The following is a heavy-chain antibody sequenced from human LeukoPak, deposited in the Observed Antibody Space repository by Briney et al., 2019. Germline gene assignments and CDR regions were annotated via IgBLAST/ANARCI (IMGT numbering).Heavy chain of an antibody. D-gene: IGHD5-18*01. CDR2: IYSGGST. Sequence: PGGSLRLSCAASGFTVSSNYMSWVRQAPGKGLEWVSVIYSGGSTYYADSVKGRFTISRDNSKNTLYLQMNSLRAEDTAVYYCARARGFGYGLNCFDSWGQGTLVTVSS. V-gene: IGHV3-66*02. CDR1: GFTVSSNY. CDR3: ARARGFGYGLNCFDS. J-gene: IGHJ5*01.